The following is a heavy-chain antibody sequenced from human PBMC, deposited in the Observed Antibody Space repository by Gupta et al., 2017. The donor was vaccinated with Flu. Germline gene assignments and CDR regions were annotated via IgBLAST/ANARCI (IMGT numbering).Heavy chain of an antibody. V-gene: IGHV3-33*01. J-gene: IGHJ4*02. CDR1: GFTFSSYG. Sequence: QVQLVESGGGVVQPGRSLRISCAASGFTFSSYGMHWVRQAPGKGLEWVAVIWYDGSNKYYEDSVKGRVTISRDNSKNTLYLQMNSLRAEETAVYYCARTISNGYGAKGYYFAYGGQGTMVTVYS. CDR3: ARTISNGYGAKGYYFAY. D-gene: IGHD6-13*01. CDR2: IWYDGSNK.